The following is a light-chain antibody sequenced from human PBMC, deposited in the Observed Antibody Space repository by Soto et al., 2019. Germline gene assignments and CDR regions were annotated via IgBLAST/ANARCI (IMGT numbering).Light chain of an antibody. V-gene: IGKV1-39*01. CDR2: STS. Sequence: DIQMTQSPSSLSASVGDRVTITCRLSQSVSTFLNWYQQKPGKAPHLLISSTSTLQSGVPSRFSGSGSGTDFPLTISSLQPEDFATYYCQQTYTTPWTFGQGTKVDIK. CDR3: QQTYTTPWT. J-gene: IGKJ1*01. CDR1: QSVSTF.